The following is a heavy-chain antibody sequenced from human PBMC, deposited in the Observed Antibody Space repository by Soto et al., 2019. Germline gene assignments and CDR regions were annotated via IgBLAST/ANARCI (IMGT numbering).Heavy chain of an antibody. CDR1: GYTFTSYG. V-gene: IGHV1-18*01. Sequence: GASVKVSCKASGYTFTSYGISWVRQAPGQRLERMGWISAYNGNTNYAQKLQGRVTMTTDTSTSTAYMELRSLRSDDTAVYYCARAYPKDTAMARAPFDYWGQGTLVTVSS. J-gene: IGHJ4*02. D-gene: IGHD5-18*01. CDR2: ISAYNGNT. CDR3: ARAYPKDTAMARAPFDY.